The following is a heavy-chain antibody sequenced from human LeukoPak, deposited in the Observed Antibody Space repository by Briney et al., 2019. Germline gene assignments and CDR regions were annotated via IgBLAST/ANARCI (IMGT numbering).Heavy chain of an antibody. Sequence: SGTLSLTCAVSGGSISSSNWWSWVRQPPGKGLEWIGEIYHSGSTNYNPSLKSRVTISVDKSKNQFSLKLSSVTAADTAVYYCARPDPRETLLYDYWGQGTLVTVSS. J-gene: IGHJ4*02. CDR1: GGSISSSNW. D-gene: IGHD1-26*01. CDR3: ARPDPRETLLYDY. CDR2: IYHSGST. V-gene: IGHV4-4*02.